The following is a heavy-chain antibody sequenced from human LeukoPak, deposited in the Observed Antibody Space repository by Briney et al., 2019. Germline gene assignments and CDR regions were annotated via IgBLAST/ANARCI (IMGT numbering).Heavy chain of an antibody. D-gene: IGHD3-10*01. CDR3: ARGYYGSGSYYRATSYYYYMDV. J-gene: IGHJ6*03. CDR1: GYTFIGYY. CDR2: INPNSSGT. Sequence: ASVKVSCKASGYTFIGYYMHWVRQAPGQGLEWMGWINPNSSGTNYAQKFQGRVTMTRDTSISTAYMELSRLRSDDTAVYYCARGYYGSGSYYRATSYYYYMDVWGKGTTVTISS. V-gene: IGHV1-2*02.